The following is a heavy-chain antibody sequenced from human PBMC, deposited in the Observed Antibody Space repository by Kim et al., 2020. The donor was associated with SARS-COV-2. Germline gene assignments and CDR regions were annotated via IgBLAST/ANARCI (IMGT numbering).Heavy chain of an antibody. D-gene: IGHD7-27*01. CDR1: GFTFSSYA. CDR3: AKVRARPLGYHYYGMDV. V-gene: IGHV3-23*01. CDR2: ISGSGGTT. Sequence: GGSLRLSCAASGFTFSSYAMSWVRQAPGKGLEWVSAISGSGGTTYYADPVKGRFTISRDNSKNTPYLQTNSPRADDTAVYYCAKVRARPLGYHYYGMDV. J-gene: IGHJ6*01.